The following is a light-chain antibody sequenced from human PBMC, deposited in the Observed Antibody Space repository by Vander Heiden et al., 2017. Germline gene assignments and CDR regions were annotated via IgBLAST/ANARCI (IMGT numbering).Light chain of an antibody. CDR1: KLGDKY. Sequence: SYELTQPPSVSVPPGQPASITCSGDKLGDKYACWYQQKPGQSPVLVIYQDSKRPSGIPERFSGSSSGNTATLTISGTQAMDEADYYCQAWDSSNVVFGGGTKLTVL. J-gene: IGLJ2*01. V-gene: IGLV3-1*01. CDR2: QDS. CDR3: QAWDSSNVV.